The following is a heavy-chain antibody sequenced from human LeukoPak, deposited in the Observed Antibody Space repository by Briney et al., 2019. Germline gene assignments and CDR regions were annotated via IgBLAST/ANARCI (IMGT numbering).Heavy chain of an antibody. V-gene: IGHV3-21*01. J-gene: IGHJ6*02. CDR3: ARDYYDSGSYSYYCYYGMDV. Sequence: GGSLRLSCAVAGFTFSSYSMNWVRQAPGKGLEWVSSISSRSSFIYYADSVKGRFTIFRDNAKNSLFLQMNSLRAEDTAIYYCARDYYDSGSYSYYCYYGMDVWGQGTTVTVSS. D-gene: IGHD3-10*01. CDR1: GFTFSSYS. CDR2: ISSRSSFI.